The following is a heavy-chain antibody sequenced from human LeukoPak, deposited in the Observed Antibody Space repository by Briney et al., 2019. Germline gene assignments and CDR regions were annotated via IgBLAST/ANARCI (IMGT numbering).Heavy chain of an antibody. CDR3: ASAYYYGMDV. CDR2: IYYSGST. V-gene: IGHV4-59*08. J-gene: IGHJ6*02. CDR1: GGSISSYY. Sequence: SETLSLTCTVSGGSISSYYWSWIRQPPGKGLEWIGYIYYSGSTNYNPSLKSRVTISVDTSRNQFSLKLSSVTAADTAVYYCASAYYYGMDVWGQGTTVTVSS.